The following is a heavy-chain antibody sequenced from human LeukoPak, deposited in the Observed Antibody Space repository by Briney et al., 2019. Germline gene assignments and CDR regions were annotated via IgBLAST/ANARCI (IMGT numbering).Heavy chain of an antibody. CDR1: GFTFSSYS. V-gene: IGHV3-74*01. CDR3: ARDGSSWYPGGMDV. Sequence: HPGGSLRLSCAASGFTFSSYSMHWVRQVPGKGLVWVSRINSDGTSTNYADSVKGRFTISRDNAKNTLYLQMNSLRAEDTAVYYCARDGSSWYPGGMDVWGQGTTVTVSS. CDR2: INSDGTST. J-gene: IGHJ6*02. D-gene: IGHD6-13*01.